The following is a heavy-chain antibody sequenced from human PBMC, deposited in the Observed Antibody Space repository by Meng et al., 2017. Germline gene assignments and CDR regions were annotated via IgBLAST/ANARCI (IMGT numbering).Heavy chain of an antibody. V-gene: IGHV3-21*01. CDR2: ISSSSSYI. CDR3: ARDNKVQQLVPDAFDI. Sequence: GESLKISRADSGFTFSSYWMSWVRQAPGKGLEWVSSISSSSSYIYYADSVKGRFTISRDNAKNSLYLQMNSLRAEDTAVYYCARDNKVQQLVPDAFDIWGQGTMVTVSS. D-gene: IGHD6-13*01. CDR1: GFTFSSYW. J-gene: IGHJ3*02.